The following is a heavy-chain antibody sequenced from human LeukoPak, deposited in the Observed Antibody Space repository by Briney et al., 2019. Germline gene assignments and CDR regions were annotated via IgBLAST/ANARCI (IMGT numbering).Heavy chain of an antibody. D-gene: IGHD6-19*01. CDR1: GFTFSNYE. J-gene: IGHJ6*03. CDR3: ARGSSAWDYYYYYMDV. CDR2: ISSSGSTI. V-gene: IGHV3-48*03. Sequence: PGGSLRLSCAASGFTFSNYEMNWVRQAPGKGLEWVSYISSSGSTIYYADSVKGRFTISRDNAKNSLYLQMNSLRAEDTAVYYCARGSSAWDYYYYYMDVWGKGTTVTISS.